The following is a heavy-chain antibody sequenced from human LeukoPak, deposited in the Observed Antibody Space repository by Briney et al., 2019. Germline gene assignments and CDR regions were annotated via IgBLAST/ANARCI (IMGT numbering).Heavy chain of an antibody. CDR1: GFTFTDYA. CDR3: AKGYSYGYTPYYFDR. V-gene: IGHV3-23*01. J-gene: IGHJ4*02. CDR2: VSADGGTT. D-gene: IGHD5-18*01. Sequence: GGSLRLSCTASGFTFTDYAMSWVRQAPGKGLEWVSGVSADGGTTYYADSVKGRFTISRDNSKNMLYLQMNSLRAEDTAVYYCAKGYSYGYTPYYFDRWGQGTLVTVSS.